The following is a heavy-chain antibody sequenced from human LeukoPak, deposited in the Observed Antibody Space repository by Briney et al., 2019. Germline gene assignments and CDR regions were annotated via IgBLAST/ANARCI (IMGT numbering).Heavy chain of an antibody. V-gene: IGHV3-53*01. Sequence: PGGSLRLSCAASGFTVSSSYMSWVRQAPGKGLEWVSVIFTGGSTSYVDSVKGRFTISRDDSKNMVYLQMNNLRAEDTAVYFCARGGLSIMGYWGQGTLVIVSS. CDR2: IFTGGST. CDR1: GFTVSSSY. CDR3: ARGGLSIMGY. J-gene: IGHJ4*02. D-gene: IGHD2/OR15-2a*01.